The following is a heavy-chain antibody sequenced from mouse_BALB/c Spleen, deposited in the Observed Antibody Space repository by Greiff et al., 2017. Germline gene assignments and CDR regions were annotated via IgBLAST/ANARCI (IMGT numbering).Heavy chain of an antibody. V-gene: IGHV1S81*02. D-gene: IGHD3-1*01. Sequence: QVQLQQSGAELVKPGASVKLSCKASGYTFTSYYMYWVKQRLGQGLEWIGEINPSNGGTNFNEKFKSKATLTVDKSSSTAYMQLSSLTSEDSAVYYCTRSGGAWFAYWGQGTLVTVSA. CDR3: TRSGGAWFAY. J-gene: IGHJ3*01. CDR2: INPSNGGT. CDR1: GYTFTSYY.